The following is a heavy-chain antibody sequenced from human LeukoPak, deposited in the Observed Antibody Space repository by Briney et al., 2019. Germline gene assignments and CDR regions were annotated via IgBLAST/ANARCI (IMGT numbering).Heavy chain of an antibody. V-gene: IGHV5-51*01. CDR2: IYPGDSDT. D-gene: IGHD5-18*01. CDR3: ARSLDRAANWFDP. CDR1: GYSFTSYW. J-gene: IGHJ5*02. Sequence: GESLKISCKGSGYSFTSYWIGWVRQMPGKGLEWMGIIYPGDSDTRYSPSFQGQVTISADKSISTAYLQWSNLKASDTAMYYCARSLDRAANWFDPWGQGTLVTVSS.